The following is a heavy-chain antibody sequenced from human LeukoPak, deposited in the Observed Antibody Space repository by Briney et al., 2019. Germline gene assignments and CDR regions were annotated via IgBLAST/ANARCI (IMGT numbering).Heavy chain of an antibody. Sequence: GGSLRLSCAASGFTFSSYAMSWVRQAPGKGLEWVSAISGSGGSTYYADSVKGRFAISRDNSKNTLYLQMNSLRAEDTAVYHCAKDSPTNWNAERYYYYGMDVWGQGTTVTVSS. CDR3: AKDSPTNWNAERYYYYGMDV. V-gene: IGHV3-23*01. CDR1: GFTFSSYA. J-gene: IGHJ6*02. CDR2: ISGSGGST. D-gene: IGHD1-1*01.